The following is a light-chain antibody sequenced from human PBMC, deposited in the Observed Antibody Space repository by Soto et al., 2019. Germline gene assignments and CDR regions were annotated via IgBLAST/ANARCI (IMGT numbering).Light chain of an antibody. CDR2: AES. V-gene: IGKV1-12*01. CDR3: QLANSLPVT. J-gene: IGKJ5*01. CDR1: QSISSW. Sequence: DIQMTQSPSSLSASVGDIVTITCRASQSISSWLAWYQQKPGKAPNILIYAESSLESGVPSRFSGSGSGTDLNLTISDLQPEDFATYYCQLANSLPVTFGQGTRLEIK.